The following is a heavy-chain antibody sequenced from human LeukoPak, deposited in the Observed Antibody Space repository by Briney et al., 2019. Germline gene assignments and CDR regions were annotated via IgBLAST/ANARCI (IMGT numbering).Heavy chain of an antibody. V-gene: IGHV2-5*02. CDR2: IYWDDDK. J-gene: IGHJ4*02. D-gene: IGHD3-22*01. CDR3: AHWSARWLSDGYYFDY. Sequence: GSGPTLVNPTQTLTLTCTFSGFSLSTSGVGVGWICQPPGKALEWLALIYWDDDKRYSPSLKSRLTITKDTSKNQVVLTMTNMDPVDTATYYCAHWSARWLSDGYYFDYWGQGTLVTVSS. CDR1: GFSLSTSGVG.